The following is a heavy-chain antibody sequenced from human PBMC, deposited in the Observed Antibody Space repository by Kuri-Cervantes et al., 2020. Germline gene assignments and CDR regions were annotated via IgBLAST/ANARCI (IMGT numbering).Heavy chain of an antibody. CDR1: GGSFSGYY. J-gene: IGHJ1*01. Sequence: SETLSLTCAVYGGSFSGYYWSWNRQPPGKGLEWIGEINHSGSTNYNPSLKSRVTISIDTSKNQFSLRLTSVAAADTAVYYCARGLPTSYWGQGTLVTVSS. CDR2: INHSGST. V-gene: IGHV4-34*01. CDR3: ARGLPTSY.